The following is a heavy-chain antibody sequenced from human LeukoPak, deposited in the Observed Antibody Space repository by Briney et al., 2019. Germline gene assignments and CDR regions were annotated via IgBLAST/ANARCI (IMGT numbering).Heavy chain of an antibody. D-gene: IGHD3-22*01. CDR2: IYPGDSDT. Sequence: GESLKISCKGSGYSFTSYWIGWGRQMPGKGLEWMGIIYPGDSDTRYSPSFQSQVTISADKSISTAYLQWSSLKASDTAMYYCARQGPSYYDYSDYWGQGTLVTVSS. CDR3: ARQGPSYYDYSDY. CDR1: GYSFTSYW. J-gene: IGHJ4*02. V-gene: IGHV5-51*01.